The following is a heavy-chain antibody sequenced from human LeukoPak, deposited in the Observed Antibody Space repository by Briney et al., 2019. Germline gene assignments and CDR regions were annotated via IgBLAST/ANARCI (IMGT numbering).Heavy chain of an antibody. CDR1: GYTFTSYY. D-gene: IGHD2-2*02. J-gene: IGHJ5*02. CDR3: ARDTGPPPDIVVVPAAIRGWFDP. Sequence: ASVRVSCKASGYTFTSYYMHWVRQAPGQGLEWMGIINPSGGSTSYAQKFQGRVTMTRDTSTSTVYMELSSLRSEDTAVYYCARDTGPPPDIVVVPAAIRGWFDPWGQGTLVTVSS. CDR2: INPSGGST. V-gene: IGHV1-46*01.